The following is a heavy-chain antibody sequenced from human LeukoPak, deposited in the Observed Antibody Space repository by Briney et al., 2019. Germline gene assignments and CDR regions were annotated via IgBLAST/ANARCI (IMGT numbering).Heavy chain of an antibody. CDR1: GFSISNFW. CDR3: ARGAARCSGGHCYPD. J-gene: IGHJ4*02. D-gene: IGHD2-15*01. V-gene: IGHV3-74*01. CDR2: INSDGSST. Sequence: GGSLRLSCAASGFSISNFWMHWVRQATGKGLVWVSRINSDGSSTAYADSVKGRFTISRDNAKNTLYLQANSLRAEDTAVYYCARGAARCSGGHCYPDWGRGILVTVSS.